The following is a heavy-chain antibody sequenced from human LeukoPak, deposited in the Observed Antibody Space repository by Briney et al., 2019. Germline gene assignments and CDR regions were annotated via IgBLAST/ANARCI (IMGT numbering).Heavy chain of an antibody. CDR3: VGGYYYYYMDV. V-gene: IGHV1-2*02. Sequence: GASVKVSCKASGYTFTGYYMHWVRQAPGQGLEWMGWINPNSGGTNCAQKFQGRVTMTRDTSISTAYMELSRLRSDDTAVYYCVGGYYYYYMDVWGKGTTVTVSS. D-gene: IGHD3-16*01. CDR2: INPNSGGT. CDR1: GYTFTGYY. J-gene: IGHJ6*03.